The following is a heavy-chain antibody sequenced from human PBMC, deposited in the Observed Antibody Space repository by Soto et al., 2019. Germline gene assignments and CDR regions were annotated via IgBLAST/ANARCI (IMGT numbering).Heavy chain of an antibody. J-gene: IGHJ4*02. CDR1: GGSFSGYY. D-gene: IGHD2-8*01. Sequence: PSETLCLTCAGYGGSFSGYYWSWIRQPPGKGLEWIGEINHSGSTNYNPSLKSRVTISVDTSKNQFSLKLSSVTAADTAVYYCARSLLMVYPIPDYFDYRGQGTLVTVSS. V-gene: IGHV4-34*01. CDR2: INHSGST. CDR3: ARSLLMVYPIPDYFDY.